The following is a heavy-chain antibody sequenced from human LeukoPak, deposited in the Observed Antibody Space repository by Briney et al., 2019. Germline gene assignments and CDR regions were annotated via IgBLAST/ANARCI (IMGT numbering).Heavy chain of an antibody. Sequence: SETLSLTCAVYGVSLRGYYWSWIRQSPEKGLEWIGEVNHEGDSIYSPSLKSRLTLSVDMSKNQFSLNLRPVTAADTAVYFCARGSNYVSDYYFDVWGKGTTVIVSS. CDR1: GVSLRGYY. CDR3: ARGSNYVSDYYFDV. J-gene: IGHJ6*03. V-gene: IGHV4-34*01. D-gene: IGHD4-11*01. CDR2: VNHEGDS.